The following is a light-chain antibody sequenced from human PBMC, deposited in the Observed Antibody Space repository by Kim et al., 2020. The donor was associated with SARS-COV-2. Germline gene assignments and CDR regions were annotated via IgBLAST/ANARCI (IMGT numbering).Light chain of an antibody. CDR3: QAWDSSTSYV. J-gene: IGLJ1*01. Sequence: SQGKTDGIACAGDKVGGKDSCWYQQRSGRCPVLVIYQDTKRPSGIPERFSGSNSGNTATLTISETQAMDEADYYCQAWDSSTSYVFGTGTKVTVL. V-gene: IGLV3-1*01. CDR2: QDT. CDR1: KVGGKD.